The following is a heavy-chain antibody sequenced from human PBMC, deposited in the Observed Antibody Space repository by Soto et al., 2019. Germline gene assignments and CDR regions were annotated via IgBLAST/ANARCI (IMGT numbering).Heavy chain of an antibody. CDR1: GGSISSGGYS. J-gene: IGHJ4*02. Sequence: QLQLQESGSGLVRPSQTLSLTCAVSGGSISSGGYSWSWIRQPPGKGLEWIGYIYHSGSTYYNPSLKSRVTISIDRSKNQLSLKLSSVTAADTAVYYCARGLYDYESYSFDSWGQGTLVTVSS. V-gene: IGHV4-30-2*01. CDR2: IYHSGST. D-gene: IGHD5-12*01. CDR3: ARGLYDYESYSFDS.